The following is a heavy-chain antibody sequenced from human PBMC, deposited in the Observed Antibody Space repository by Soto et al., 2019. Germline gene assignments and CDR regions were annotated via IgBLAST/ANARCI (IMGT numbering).Heavy chain of an antibody. Sequence: ASVKGSCKVSGYTFTSYGISCVRQPPGHGTEWIGRISVADGDTTHAQNFQGSVTMSTDTSTSTAYMEMRSLRSADTAVYYCARDQVAKWAPGSAMVNYYYGMDAWGQGTTVTVSS. CDR1: GYTFTSYG. V-gene: IGHV1-18*04. D-gene: IGHD5-18*01. CDR2: ISVADGDT. J-gene: IGHJ6*02. CDR3: ARDQVAKWAPGSAMVNYYYGMDA.